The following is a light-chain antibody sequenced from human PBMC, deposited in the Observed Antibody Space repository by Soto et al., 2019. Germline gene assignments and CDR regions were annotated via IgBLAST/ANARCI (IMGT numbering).Light chain of an antibody. V-gene: IGKV3-20*01. CDR1: QSVSGSS. J-gene: IGKJ1*01. Sequence: EIVLTQSPGTLSLSPGERATLSCRASQSVSGSSLAWYQHTPGQGPRLLIYAASSRAAGVPDRFSGSGSGTDFTLTNSRLEPEDFAVYYCQQYGSSPWTFGQGSKVDIK. CDR3: QQYGSSPWT. CDR2: AAS.